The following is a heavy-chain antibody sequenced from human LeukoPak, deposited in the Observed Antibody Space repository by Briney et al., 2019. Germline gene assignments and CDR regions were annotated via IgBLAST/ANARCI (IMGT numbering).Heavy chain of an antibody. Sequence: ASVKVSCKASGYTFTSYDINWVRQATGQGLEWMGWMNPNSGNTGYAQKFQGRVTMTRNTSISTAYMELSSLRSEDTAVYYCARGRPYDSSGYYLADYWGQGTLVTVPS. J-gene: IGHJ4*02. CDR2: MNPNSGNT. D-gene: IGHD3-22*01. V-gene: IGHV1-8*01. CDR1: GYTFTSYD. CDR3: ARGRPYDSSGYYLADY.